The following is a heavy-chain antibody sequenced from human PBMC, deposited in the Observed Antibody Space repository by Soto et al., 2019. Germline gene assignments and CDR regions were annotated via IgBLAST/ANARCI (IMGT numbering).Heavy chain of an antibody. CDR2: ISGSGGST. CDR3: AKRWVAGTSYYGMDV. D-gene: IGHD6-19*01. J-gene: IGHJ6*02. V-gene: IGHV3-23*01. Sequence: PGGSLRLSCAASGFTFSSYAMSWVRQAPGKGLEWVSAISGSGGSTYYADSVKGRFTISRDNSKNTLYLQMNSLRAEDTAVYYCAKRWVAGTSYYGMDVWGQGTTVTVSS. CDR1: GFTFSSYA.